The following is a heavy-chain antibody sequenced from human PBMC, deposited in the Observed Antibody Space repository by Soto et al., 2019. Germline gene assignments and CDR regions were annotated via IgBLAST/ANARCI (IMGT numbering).Heavy chain of an antibody. CDR2: IKQDGTEK. Sequence: PGGSLRLSCAASGFTFSSYWMNWVRQAPGKGLEWVANIKQDGTEKYYVDSVKGRFTISRDNAKNSLYLQMNSLRAEDTAVYYCARDLFGNFDWYFDYWGQGTLVTVSS. J-gene: IGHJ4*02. V-gene: IGHV3-7*01. CDR1: GFTFSSYW. D-gene: IGHD3-9*01. CDR3: ARDLFGNFDWYFDY.